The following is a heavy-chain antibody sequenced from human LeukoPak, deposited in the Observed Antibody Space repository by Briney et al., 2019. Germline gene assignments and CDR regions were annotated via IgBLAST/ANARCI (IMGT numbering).Heavy chain of an antibody. D-gene: IGHD3-3*01. Sequence: SGPALVKPRQTLTLTCTFSGFSLTTRGMCVTWIRQPPGKALEWLARIDWNDDTYYSTSLKTRLTISKDTSKKQVVLTMTNMDPVDTATYYCARMYYDFWSGYSHYFFDHWGQGTLVTVPS. CDR1: GFSLTTRGMC. CDR3: ARMYYDFWSGYSHYFFDH. J-gene: IGHJ4*02. CDR2: IDWNDDT. V-gene: IGHV2-70*11.